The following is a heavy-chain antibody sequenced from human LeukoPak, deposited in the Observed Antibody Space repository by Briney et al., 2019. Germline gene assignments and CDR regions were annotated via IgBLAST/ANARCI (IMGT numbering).Heavy chain of an antibody. CDR2: TYYRSKWYN. CDR1: GDSVSSNNAA. V-gene: IGHV6-1*01. Sequence: SQTLSLTCSISGDSVSSNNAAWNWIRQSPSRGLEFLGRTYYRSKWYNDYAVSVKSRITIKSDTSKNQFSLQLNSVTPDDTAVYYCASTHGPIDHWGQGTLDTVSS. D-gene: IGHD2-8*01. CDR3: ASTHGPIDH. J-gene: IGHJ5*02.